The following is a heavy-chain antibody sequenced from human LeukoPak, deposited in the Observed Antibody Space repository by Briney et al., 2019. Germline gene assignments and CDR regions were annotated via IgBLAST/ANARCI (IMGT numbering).Heavy chain of an antibody. CDR1: GFTFNTYG. D-gene: IGHD6-13*01. CDR2: IATDGRDK. V-gene: IGHV3-30*18. Sequence: GGSLRLSCAASGFTFNTYGMHWVRQAPGKGLEWVTVIATDGRDKKYADSVKGRFTTSRDNSKNTLYLEMNSLRPEDTAVYHCAKDSKVAAAGYFFDYWGQGTLVTVSS. CDR3: AKDSKVAAAGYFFDY. J-gene: IGHJ4*02.